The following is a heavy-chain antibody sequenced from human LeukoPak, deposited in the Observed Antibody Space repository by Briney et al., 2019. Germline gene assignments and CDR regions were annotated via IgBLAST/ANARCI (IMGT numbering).Heavy chain of an antibody. D-gene: IGHD3-9*01. Sequence: GGSLRLSCTASGFTFGDYAMTWVRQAPGKGLEWVGLIRSKPYGGTTEYAASVKGRFTISRDDSKSIAYLQMNSLKTEDTAVYYCTRDYDILTGPCGYWGQGTLVIVSS. J-gene: IGHJ4*02. CDR2: IRSKPYGGTT. CDR1: GFTFGDYA. CDR3: TRDYDILTGPCGY. V-gene: IGHV3-49*04.